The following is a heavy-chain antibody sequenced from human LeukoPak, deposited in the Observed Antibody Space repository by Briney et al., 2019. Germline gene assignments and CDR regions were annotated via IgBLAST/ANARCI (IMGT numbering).Heavy chain of an antibody. CDR3: ARDRYSSSWPDY. V-gene: IGHV3-21*01. D-gene: IGHD6-13*01. CDR2: ISSSSSYI. CDR1: GFTFSSYR. J-gene: IGHJ4*02. Sequence: GGSLRLSCAASGFTFSSYRMNWVRQAPGKGLEWVSSISSSSSYIYYADSVKGRFTISRDNAKNSLYLQMNSLRAEDTAVYYCARDRYSSSWPDYWGQGTLVTVSS.